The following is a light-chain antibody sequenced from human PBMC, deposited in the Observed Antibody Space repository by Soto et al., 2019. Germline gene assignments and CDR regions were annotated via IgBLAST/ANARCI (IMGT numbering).Light chain of an antibody. CDR1: SFNIENNY. V-gene: IGLV1-51*02. CDR2: ENN. CDR3: GAWDSSLSVGV. J-gene: IGLJ3*02. Sequence: QSVLTQPPSVSAAPGQKVTISCSGSSFNIENNYVSWYQQLPGTAPKLLIYENNKRPSEIPDRFSGSKSGTSATLGITGLQTGDEADYYCGAWDSSLSVGVFGGGTKLTVL.